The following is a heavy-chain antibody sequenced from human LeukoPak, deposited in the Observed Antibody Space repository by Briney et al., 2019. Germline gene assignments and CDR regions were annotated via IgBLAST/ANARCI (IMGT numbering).Heavy chain of an antibody. CDR1: GYTFTSYA. CDR3: ARLTYYYDSSGQNWFDP. D-gene: IGHD3-22*01. J-gene: IGHJ5*02. V-gene: IGHV1-3*01. Sequence: ASVKVSWKASGYTFTSYAMHWVRQAPGQRLEWMGWINAGNGNTKYSQKFQGRVTITRDTSASTAYMELSSLRSEDTAVYYCARLTYYYDSSGQNWFDPWGQGALVTVSS. CDR2: INAGNGNT.